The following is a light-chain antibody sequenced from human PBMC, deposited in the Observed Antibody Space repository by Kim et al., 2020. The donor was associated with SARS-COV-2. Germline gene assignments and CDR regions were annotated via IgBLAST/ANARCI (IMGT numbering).Light chain of an antibody. V-gene: IGLV2-11*01. CDR3: CSFAGYSYV. CDR1: SSNVGGYNY. J-gene: IGLJ1*01. CDR2: DVI. Sequence: LTQPRSVSGSPGQSVTISCTGTSSNVGGYNYVSWYQQRPGKAPRLMIYDVITRPSGVPDRFSGSKSGNTASLTISGLQAEDEADYYCCSFAGYSYVF.